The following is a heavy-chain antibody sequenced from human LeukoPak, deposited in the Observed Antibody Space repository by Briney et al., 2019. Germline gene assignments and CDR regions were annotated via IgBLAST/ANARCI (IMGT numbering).Heavy chain of an antibody. J-gene: IGHJ6*03. D-gene: IGHD3-3*01. CDR2: IIPIFGTA. CDR1: GGTFSSYA. V-gene: IGHV1-69*05. CDR3: ARGITISRWDFYYYMDV. Sequence: GASVKVSCKASGGTFSSYAISWVRQAPGQGLEWMGGIIPIFGTANYAQKFQGRVTITTDESTRTASMELSSLRSEDTAVYYCARGITISRWDFYYYMDVWGKGTTVTVSS.